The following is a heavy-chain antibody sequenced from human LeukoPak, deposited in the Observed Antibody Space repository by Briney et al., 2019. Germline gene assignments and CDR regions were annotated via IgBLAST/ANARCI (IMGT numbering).Heavy chain of an antibody. J-gene: IGHJ3*02. CDR1: GGSFSGYY. D-gene: IGHD3-22*01. CDR2: INHSGST. CDR3: ATRRGYYDSSGYGASRPNDAFDI. V-gene: IGHV4-34*01. Sequence: SETLSLTCAVYGGSFSGYYWSWIRQPPGKGLEWIGEINHSGSTNYNPSLKSRVTISVDTSKNQFSLKLSSVTAADTAVYYCATRRGYYDSSGYGASRPNDAFDIWGQGTMVTVSS.